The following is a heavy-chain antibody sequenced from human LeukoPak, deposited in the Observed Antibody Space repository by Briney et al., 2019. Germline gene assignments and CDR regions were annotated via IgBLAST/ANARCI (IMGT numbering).Heavy chain of an antibody. CDR2: IKQDGVEK. V-gene: IGHV3-7*03. Sequence: GGSLRLSREASGFIFSSYWMSWVRQAPGKGLEWVASIKQDGVEKYYVDSVKGRFTISRDNAKNSLYLQLNSLRAEDTAVYYCARDRGSGYSSFGPWGQGTLVTVSS. J-gene: IGHJ5*02. CDR3: ARDRGSGYSSFGP. D-gene: IGHD1-26*01. CDR1: GFIFSSYW.